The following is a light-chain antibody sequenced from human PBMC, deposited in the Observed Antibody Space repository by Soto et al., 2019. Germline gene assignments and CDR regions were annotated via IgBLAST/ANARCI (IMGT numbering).Light chain of an antibody. CDR2: EVS. Sequence: QSVLTQPPSASGSPGQSVTISCTGTSSDIGGYNYVSWYQQHPGKAPKLIIYEVSKRPSGVPDRFSGSKSGNTASLTVSGLQAEDEADYYCTSYAGSNNLVFAVGTKVTVL. CDR3: TSYAGSNNLV. V-gene: IGLV2-8*01. J-gene: IGLJ3*02. CDR1: SSDIGGYNY.